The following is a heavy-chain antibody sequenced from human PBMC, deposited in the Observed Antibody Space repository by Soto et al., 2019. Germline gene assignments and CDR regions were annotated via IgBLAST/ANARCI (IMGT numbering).Heavy chain of an antibody. V-gene: IGHV4-39*01. CDR3: AGMFWVGDLVFDD. Sequence: HLQLQESGPGLVKPSETLSLTCTVSDDSITSGAYYWGLIRQPPGKGLQWIGSIQYRGSTYSNPSLKSRVTMSLDTSKNQFSLRLTSVTAADTAVYFCAGMFWVGDLVFDDWGQGTRVTVSS. D-gene: IGHD3-10*02. J-gene: IGHJ4*02. CDR1: DDSITSGAYY. CDR2: IQYRGST.